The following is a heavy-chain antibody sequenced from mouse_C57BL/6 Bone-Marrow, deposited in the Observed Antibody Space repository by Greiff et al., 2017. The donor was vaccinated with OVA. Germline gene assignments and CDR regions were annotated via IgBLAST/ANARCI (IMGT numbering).Heavy chain of an antibody. CDR2: IDPSDSET. J-gene: IGHJ2*01. CDR3: ARTDSLDY. V-gene: IGHV1-52*01. D-gene: IGHD3-2*01. CDR1: GYTFTSYW. Sequence: VQLQQPGAELVRPGSSVKLSCKASGYTFTSYWMHWVKQRPIQGLEWIGNIDPSDSETTYNQKFKDKATLPVDKSSSTAYTQLSSLTAEDSAVYYCARTDSLDYGGQGTTRTVSS.